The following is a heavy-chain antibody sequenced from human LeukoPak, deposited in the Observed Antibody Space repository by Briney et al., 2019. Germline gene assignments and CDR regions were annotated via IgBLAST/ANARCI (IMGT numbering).Heavy chain of an antibody. Sequence: PGGSLRLSCAASGFTFSSYGMHWVRQAPGKGLEWVSSISSSSSYIYYADSVKGRFTISRDNAKNSLYLQVNSLRAEDTAVYYCARSPQSGSGWYDYFDYWGQGTLVTVSS. CDR1: GFTFSSYG. D-gene: IGHD6-19*01. CDR2: ISSSSSYI. J-gene: IGHJ4*02. CDR3: ARSPQSGSGWYDYFDY. V-gene: IGHV3-21*04.